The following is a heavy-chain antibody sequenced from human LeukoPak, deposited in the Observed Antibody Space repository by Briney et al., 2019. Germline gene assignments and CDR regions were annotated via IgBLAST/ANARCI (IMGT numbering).Heavy chain of an antibody. J-gene: IGHJ4*02. CDR3: ARGVVPAAFDY. D-gene: IGHD2-2*01. V-gene: IGHV3-21*01. Sequence: PGGSLRLTCAASGSTFISFRMNWAGKAPGRGLEGVSSISSSSDHIAYADSMKGRFTISRDNAKNALYLQVNSLRAEDTAVYYCARGVVPAAFDYWGQGTLVTVSS. CDR1: GSTFISFR. CDR2: ISSSSDHI.